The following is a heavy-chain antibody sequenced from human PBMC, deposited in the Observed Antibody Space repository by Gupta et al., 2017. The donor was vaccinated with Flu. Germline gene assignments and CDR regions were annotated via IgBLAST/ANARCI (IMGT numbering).Heavy chain of an antibody. CDR1: GFIFTSYS. J-gene: IGHJ3*02. V-gene: IGHV3-23*01. Sequence: EVQLLESGGDLVQTGGSLRLSCPASGFIFTSYSMRWVREAPGKGLEWVSFISGRGGDTYYADSVKGRFTISRDNSKNMVYLQMNTLSGEDTALYYGARVGYDAFDTWGQGTMVTVPS. CDR2: ISGRGGDT. D-gene: IGHD5-12*01. CDR3: ARVGYDAFDT.